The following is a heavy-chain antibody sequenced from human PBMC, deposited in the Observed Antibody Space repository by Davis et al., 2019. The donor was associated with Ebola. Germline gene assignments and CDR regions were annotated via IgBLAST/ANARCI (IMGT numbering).Heavy chain of an antibody. D-gene: IGHD2-2*01. CDR2: IYSGGST. V-gene: IGHV3-53*01. CDR3: ARDHCSSTSCYRYSRAFDI. Sequence: PGGSLRLSCAASGFTVSSNYMSWVRQAPGKGLEWVSVIYSGGSTYYADSVKGRFTISRDNSKNTLYLQMNSLRAEDTAVYYCARDHCSSTSCYRYSRAFDIWGQGTMVTVSS. CDR1: GFTVSSNY. J-gene: IGHJ3*02.